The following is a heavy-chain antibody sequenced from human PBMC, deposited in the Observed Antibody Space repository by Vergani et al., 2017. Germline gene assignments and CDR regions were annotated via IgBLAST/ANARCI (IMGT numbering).Heavy chain of an antibody. J-gene: IGHJ5*02. Sequence: EVQLVQSGAEVKKPGESLRISCKGSGYSFTSYWISLVRQMPGKGLEWMGRIDPSDSYTNYSPSFQGHVTISADESISTAYLQWSSLKASDTAMYYCARVGWSYYDSSGYYYAPGGWFDPWGQGTLVTVSS. CDR3: ARVGWSYYDSSGYYYAPGGWFDP. V-gene: IGHV5-10-1*01. CDR1: GYSFTSYW. D-gene: IGHD3-22*01. CDR2: IDPSDSYT.